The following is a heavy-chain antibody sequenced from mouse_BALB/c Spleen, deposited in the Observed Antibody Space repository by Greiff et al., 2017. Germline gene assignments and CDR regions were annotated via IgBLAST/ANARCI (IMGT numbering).Heavy chain of an antibody. D-gene: IGHD3-1*01. CDR1: GFSLTSYG. J-gene: IGHJ3*01. CDR2: IWSGGST. CDR3: VRNGAARATSCAY. Sequence: QVQLKESGPGLVQPSQSLSITCTVSGFSLTSYGVHWVRQSPGKGLEWLGVIWSGGSTDYNAAFISRLSSSTDNSKSQVFFKMNSLQANATAIYYCVRNGAARATSCAYWGQGTLVTVSA. V-gene: IGHV2-2*02.